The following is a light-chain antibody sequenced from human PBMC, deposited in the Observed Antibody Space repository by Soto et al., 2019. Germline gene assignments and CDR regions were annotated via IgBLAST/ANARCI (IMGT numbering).Light chain of an antibody. V-gene: IGKV4-1*01. Sequence: DIVMTQSPNSLAVSLGERATINCKSSQSVLWRSSNKNYLAWYQQKPGQPPKLLIYWASTRESGVPDRFSGSXSGTDFTLTISXLXAXXXXXXXCQQYYGPWTFGQGTKVEI. CDR3: QQYYGPWT. CDR1: QSVLWRSSNKNY. J-gene: IGKJ1*01. CDR2: WAS.